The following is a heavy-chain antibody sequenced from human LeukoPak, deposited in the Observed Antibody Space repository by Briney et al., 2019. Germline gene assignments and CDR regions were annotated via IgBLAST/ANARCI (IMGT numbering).Heavy chain of an antibody. CDR2: IDKDGSEK. D-gene: IGHD3-10*01. Sequence: GGSLRVSCTVSGFTFSKYWMRWVRQAPGKGLEWVASIDKDGSEKRNVESVKGRFTISRDNARNSVYHQMTSLGAEDTAVYYCATYTQYFGAPGTDYWGQGTLVTVSS. J-gene: IGHJ4*02. V-gene: IGHV3-7*01. CDR3: ATYTQYFGAPGTDY. CDR1: GFTFSKYW.